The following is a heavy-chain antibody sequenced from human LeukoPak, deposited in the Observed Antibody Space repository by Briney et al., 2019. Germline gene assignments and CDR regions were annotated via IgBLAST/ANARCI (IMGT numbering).Heavy chain of an antibody. V-gene: IGHV3-53*01. D-gene: IGHD4-17*01. CDR3: ARDNGDNGYLFDY. CDR2: IYSGGST. CDR1: GFTVSNNY. Sequence: GGSLRLSCAASGFTVSNNYMSWVRQTPGKGLEWVSVIYSGGSTYYADSVKGRFTISRDNSKNTLYLQMNSLRAEDTAVYYCARDNGDNGYLFDYWGQGTLVTVSS. J-gene: IGHJ4*02.